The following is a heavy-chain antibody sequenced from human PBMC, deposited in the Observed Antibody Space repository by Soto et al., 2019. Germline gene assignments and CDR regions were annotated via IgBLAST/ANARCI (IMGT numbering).Heavy chain of an antibody. D-gene: IGHD3-9*01. V-gene: IGHV4-31*03. CDR2: IYSSGST. J-gene: IGHJ4*02. CDR1: GDSISSGGYS. CDR3: ARQGLEILSGYYFES. Sequence: QVQLQESGPGLVKPSQTLSLTCTVSGDSISSGGYSWSWIRQHPGKGMEWIGNIYSSGSTYDNPSNKSGVNVSVEASKNQFSRNLSAVIAADTAVYYCARQGLEILSGYYFESWCQATLVTVSS.